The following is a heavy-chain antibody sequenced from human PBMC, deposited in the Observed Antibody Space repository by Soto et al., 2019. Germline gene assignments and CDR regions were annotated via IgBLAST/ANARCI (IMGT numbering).Heavy chain of an antibody. J-gene: IGHJ4*02. CDR3: ARGGLLPDY. D-gene: IGHD6-19*01. V-gene: IGHV4-59*12. CDR2: IYYSGST. Sequence: PSETLSLTCTVSGGYISSYYWSWIRQPPGKGLEWIGYIYYSGSTNYNPSLKSRVTISVDTSKNQFSLKLSSVTAADTAVYYCARGGLLPDYWGQGTLVTVSS. CDR1: GGYISSYY.